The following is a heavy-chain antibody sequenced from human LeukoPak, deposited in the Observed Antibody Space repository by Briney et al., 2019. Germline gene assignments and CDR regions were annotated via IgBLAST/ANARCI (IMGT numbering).Heavy chain of an antibody. V-gene: IGHV3-23*01. D-gene: IGHD2-8*01. CDR3: AKDRPVLMVYATSPHYFDY. J-gene: IGHJ4*02. CDR2: ISGSGGNT. Sequence: GGSLRLSCAASGFTFSSFAMSWVRQAPGKGLEWVSAISGSGGNTYYADSVKGRFTISRDNSKNTLYLQMNSPRAEDTAVYYCAKDRPVLMVYATSPHYFDYWGQGTLVTVSS. CDR1: GFTFSSFA.